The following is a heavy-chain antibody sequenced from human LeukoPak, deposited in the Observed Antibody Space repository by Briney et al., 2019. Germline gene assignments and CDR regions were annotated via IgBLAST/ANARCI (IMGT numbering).Heavy chain of an antibody. J-gene: IGHJ4*02. CDR2: ISSSSSYI. CDR3: ARDRGYYGSGSYDFDY. D-gene: IGHD3-10*01. CDR1: AFTFNSYS. V-gene: IGHV3-21*01. Sequence: PGGSLRLSCAASAFTFNSYSMNWVRQAPGKGLEWVSSISSSSSYISYADSVKGRFTISTDNAKNSLYLQMNSLRAEDTAVYYCARDRGYYGSGSYDFDYWGQGTLVTVSS.